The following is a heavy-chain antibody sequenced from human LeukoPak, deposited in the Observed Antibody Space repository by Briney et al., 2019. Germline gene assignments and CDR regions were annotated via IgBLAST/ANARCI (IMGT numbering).Heavy chain of an antibody. J-gene: IGHJ3*02. D-gene: IGHD3-22*01. CDR1: GGSISSYY. CDR2: IYTSGST. Sequence: NTSETLSLTCTVSGGSISSYYWSWIRQPAGKGLERIGRIYTSGSTNYNPSLKSRVTMSVDTSKNQFSLKLSSVTAADTAVYYCARSMIVVVTKRGAHAFDIWGQGTMVTVSS. CDR3: ARSMIVVVTKRGAHAFDI. V-gene: IGHV4-4*07.